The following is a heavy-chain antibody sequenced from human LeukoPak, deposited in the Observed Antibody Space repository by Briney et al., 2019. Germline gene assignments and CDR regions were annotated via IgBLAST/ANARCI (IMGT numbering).Heavy chain of an antibody. CDR2: IIPIFGTA. Sequence: GASVKISCKASGGTFSSYAISWVRQAPGQGLEWMGGIIPIFGTANYAQKFQGRVTITADESTSTAYMELSSLRSEDTAVYYCARDTPEHPDYYDSSGSAFDYWGQGTLVTVSS. J-gene: IGHJ4*02. V-gene: IGHV1-69*13. D-gene: IGHD3-22*01. CDR1: GGTFSSYA. CDR3: ARDTPEHPDYYDSSGSAFDY.